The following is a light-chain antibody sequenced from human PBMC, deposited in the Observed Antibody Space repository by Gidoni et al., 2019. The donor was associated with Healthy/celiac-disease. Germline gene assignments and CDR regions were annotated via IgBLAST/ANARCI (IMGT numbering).Light chain of an antibody. CDR1: SSDVGGYND. CDR3: CSYAGSYTHV. Sequence: QSALTQPRSVSGAPGQSVTISCTGTSSDVGGYNDVSWYQQHPGKAPKLMIYDVSKRPSGVPDRFSGSTSGNTASLTISGLQAEDEADYYCCSYAGSYTHVFGTGTKVTVL. V-gene: IGLV2-11*01. CDR2: DVS. J-gene: IGLJ1*01.